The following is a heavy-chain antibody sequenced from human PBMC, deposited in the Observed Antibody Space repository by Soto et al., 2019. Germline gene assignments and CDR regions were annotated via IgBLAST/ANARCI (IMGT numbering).Heavy chain of an antibody. V-gene: IGHV1-69*01. D-gene: IGHD6-19*01. CDR2: VIPTFGTT. CDR3: AIDRLIVAVAVGRMDV. J-gene: IGHJ6*02. Sequence: QVQLVQSGAEMKKPGSSVKVSCKASGDTSTGYAISWVRQAPGQGLEWMGWVIPTFGTTKYAQRFQGRVTISVDELASTAYMELSSLRPEDTALYYCAIDRLIVAVAVGRMDVWGQGTTVTVSS. CDR1: GDTSTGYA.